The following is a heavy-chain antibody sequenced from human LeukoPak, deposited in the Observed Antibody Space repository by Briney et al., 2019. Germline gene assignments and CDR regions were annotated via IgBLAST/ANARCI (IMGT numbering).Heavy chain of an antibody. CDR1: GGSISSYY. D-gene: IGHD6-13*01. V-gene: IGHV4-59*01. J-gene: IGHJ6*03. Sequence: SETLSLTCTVSGGSISSYYWSWIRQPPGKGLEWIGYIYYSGSTNYNPSLKSRVTISVDTSKNQFSLKLSSVTAADTAVYYCARVGRSSSWYVSYYYYYYMDVWGKGTTVTVSS. CDR3: ARVGRSSSWYVSYYYYYYMDV. CDR2: IYYSGST.